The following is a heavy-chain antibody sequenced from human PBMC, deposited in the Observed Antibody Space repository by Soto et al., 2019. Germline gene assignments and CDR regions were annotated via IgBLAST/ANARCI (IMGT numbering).Heavy chain of an antibody. D-gene: IGHD2-2*01. CDR2: ISYDGSNK. CDR1: GFTFSSYG. Sequence: PGGSLRLSCAASGFTFSSYGMHWVRQAPGKGLEWVAVISYDGSNKYYADSVKGRFTISRDNSKNTLYLQMNSLRPEDTAVYYCAPKPNPIVVLPTATWFDPWGQGTLVTVSS. CDR3: APKPNPIVVLPTATWFDP. V-gene: IGHV3-30*03. J-gene: IGHJ5*02.